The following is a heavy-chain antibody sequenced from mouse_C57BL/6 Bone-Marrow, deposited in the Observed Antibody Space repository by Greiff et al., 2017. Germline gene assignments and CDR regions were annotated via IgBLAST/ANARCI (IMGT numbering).Heavy chain of an antibody. CDR3: ERRGHDY. Sequence: DVHLVESGGGLVKPGGSLKLSCAASGFTFSDYGMHWVRQAPEKGLEWVAYISSGGSTIYYADTVKGRFTISRDNAQNTLFMQMTSPGSEDTAMYYCERRGHDYWGQGTTLTVSS. V-gene: IGHV5-17*01. J-gene: IGHJ2*01. CDR1: GFTFSDYG. CDR2: ISSGGSTI.